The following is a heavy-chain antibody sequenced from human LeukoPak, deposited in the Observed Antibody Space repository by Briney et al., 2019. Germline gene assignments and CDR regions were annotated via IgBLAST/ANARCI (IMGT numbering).Heavy chain of an antibody. D-gene: IGHD1-26*01. CDR3: ATYEGAAPDI. Sequence: PGGSLRLSCAASGFTFSSYGMHWVRQAPGKGLEWVAVISYDGSNKYYADSVKGRFTISRDNSKNTLYLQMNSLRAEDTAVYYCATYEGAAPDIWGQGTMVTVSS. CDR2: ISYDGSNK. J-gene: IGHJ3*02. CDR1: GFTFSSYG. V-gene: IGHV3-30*03.